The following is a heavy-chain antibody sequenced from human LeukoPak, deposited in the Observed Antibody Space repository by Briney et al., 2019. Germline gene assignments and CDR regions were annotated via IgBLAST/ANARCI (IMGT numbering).Heavy chain of an antibody. V-gene: IGHV3-48*02. Sequence: GGSLRLSCAASGFTFSSYSMNWVRQAPGKGLEWVSYISSSSSTIYYADSVKGRFTISRDNAKNSQYLQMNSLRDEDTAVYYCARYCSGGSCGMDVWGQGTTVTVSS. J-gene: IGHJ6*02. CDR1: GFTFSSYS. CDR2: ISSSSSTI. CDR3: ARYCSGGSCGMDV. D-gene: IGHD2-15*01.